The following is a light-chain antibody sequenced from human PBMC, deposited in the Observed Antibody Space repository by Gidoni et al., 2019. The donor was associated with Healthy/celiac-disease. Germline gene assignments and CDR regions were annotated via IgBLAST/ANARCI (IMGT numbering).Light chain of an antibody. CDR2: KAS. J-gene: IGKJ2*01. CDR1: QSISSW. V-gene: IGKV1-5*03. Sequence: DIQMTQSPFTLSASVGDRVTITCRASQSISSWLAWYQQKPGKAPKLLIYKASSLESGVPSRFSGSGSGTEFTLTISSLQPDDFATYYCQQYNSYPYTFGQGTKLKIK. CDR3: QQYNSYPYT.